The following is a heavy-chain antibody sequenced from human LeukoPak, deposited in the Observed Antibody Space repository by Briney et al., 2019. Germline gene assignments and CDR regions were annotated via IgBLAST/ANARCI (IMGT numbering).Heavy chain of an antibody. CDR1: GFPFSNYV. D-gene: IGHD5-18*01. CDR3: ANNLQPAGGY. J-gene: IGHJ4*02. Sequence: GGSLRLSCVASGFPFSNYVMSWVRQAPGKGLEWVSGVSGSGGRSSTYYADSVKGRFTISRDNAKNTMYLQMNSLRAEDTAVYYCANNLQPAGGYWGQGTLVTVSS. CDR2: VSGSGGRSST. V-gene: IGHV3-23*01.